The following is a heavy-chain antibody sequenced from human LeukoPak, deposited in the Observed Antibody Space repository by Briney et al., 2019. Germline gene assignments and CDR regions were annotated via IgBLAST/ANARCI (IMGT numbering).Heavy chain of an antibody. CDR2: TYYSET. J-gene: IGHJ5*02. CDR1: GGSVSGYY. CDR3: ARRRNWLDP. V-gene: IGHV4-59*08. Sequence: NPSETLSLTCTVSGGSVSGYYWTWVRQPPGKGLEWIGYTYYSETNYNPSLKSRVNISLDPSKNQLSLKLTSVTAADTAVYYCARRRNWLDPWGQGTLVTVSS.